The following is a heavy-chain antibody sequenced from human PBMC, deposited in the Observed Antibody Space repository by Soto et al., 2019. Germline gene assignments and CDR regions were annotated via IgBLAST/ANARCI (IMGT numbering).Heavy chain of an antibody. Sequence: QVPLVQSGAEVKKPGASVKVSCKASGYTFTSYGISWVRQAPGQGLEWMGWISAYNGNTNYAQKLQGRVTMTTDTSTSAGYMEPRSLRSDDTAVSYCARDEGCRYGEPSVYWGQGTLVAV. CDR2: ISAYNGNT. CDR3: ARDEGCRYGEPSVY. CDR1: GYTFTSYG. D-gene: IGHD3-10*01. J-gene: IGHJ4*02. V-gene: IGHV1-18*01.